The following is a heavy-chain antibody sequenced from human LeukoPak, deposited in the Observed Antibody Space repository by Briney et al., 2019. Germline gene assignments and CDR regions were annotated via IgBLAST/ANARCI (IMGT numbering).Heavy chain of an antibody. Sequence: GGSLRLSCAASGFTFSSYAMSWVRQAPGKGLEWVSAISGSGGSTYYADSVKGRFTISRDNSKNTLYLQMNSLRAEDTAVYYCAKGWDFWSGYVYYYYYMDVWSKGTTVTVSS. CDR1: GFTFSSYA. CDR2: ISGSGGST. D-gene: IGHD3-3*01. CDR3: AKGWDFWSGYVYYYYYMDV. J-gene: IGHJ6*03. V-gene: IGHV3-23*01.